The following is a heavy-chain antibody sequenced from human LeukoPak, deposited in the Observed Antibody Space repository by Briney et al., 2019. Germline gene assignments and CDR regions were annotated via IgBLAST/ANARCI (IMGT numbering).Heavy chain of an antibody. J-gene: IGHJ4*02. CDR1: GFPFSSYA. CDR2: ISYDGSNK. CDR3: AREDY. Sequence: PGGSLRLSCAASGFPFSSYAMHWVRQAPGKGLEWVAVISYDGSNKYYADSVKGRFTISRDNSKNTLYLQMNSLRAEDTAVYYCAREDYWGQGTLVTVSS. V-gene: IGHV3-30-3*01.